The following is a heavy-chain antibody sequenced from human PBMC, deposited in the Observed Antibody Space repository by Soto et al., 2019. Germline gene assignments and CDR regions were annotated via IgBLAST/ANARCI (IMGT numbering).Heavy chain of an antibody. CDR2: IYYSGST. Sequence: PSETLSLTCTVSGGSISSGDYYWSWIRQPPGKALEWIGYIYYSGSTYYNPSLKSRVTISVDTSKNQFSLKLSSVTAADTAVYYCARGSGGSGSYYPTYNWFDPWGQGTLVTVSS. J-gene: IGHJ5*02. D-gene: IGHD3-10*01. CDR3: ARGSGGSGSYYPTYNWFDP. CDR1: GGSISSGDYY. V-gene: IGHV4-30-4*01.